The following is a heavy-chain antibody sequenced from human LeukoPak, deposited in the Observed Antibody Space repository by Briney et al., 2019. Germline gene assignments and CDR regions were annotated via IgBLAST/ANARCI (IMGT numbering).Heavy chain of an antibody. CDR2: MSYDGNRK. Sequence: GRSLRLSCTASGFTFSSYAMHWVRQTPGKGLEWVAVMSYDGNRKHYADSVKGRFTISRDNSKNMLYPQMNSLRAEDTAIYYCTKKRLNRLGFYYGIDVWGQGTTVTVSS. CDR3: TKKRLNRLGFYYGIDV. CDR1: GFTFSSYA. V-gene: IGHV3-30-3*02. J-gene: IGHJ6*02. D-gene: IGHD4-17*01.